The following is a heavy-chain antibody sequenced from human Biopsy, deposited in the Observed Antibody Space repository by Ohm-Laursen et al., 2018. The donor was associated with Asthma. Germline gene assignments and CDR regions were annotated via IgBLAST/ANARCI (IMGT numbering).Heavy chain of an antibody. CDR1: GGSFSNFA. V-gene: IGHV1-69*04. D-gene: IGHD4-17*01. CDR3: ASGFPKDYVRYNFQF. J-gene: IGHJ4*02. Sequence: EASVKVSCKASGGSFSNFAFSWVRQAPGHGLEWMGTILTKFDITSYAEKFQGRVTITADKSTSTTYMELSSLSSDDTAVYYCASGFPKDYVRYNFQFWGQGTLVTVSS. CDR2: ILTKFDIT.